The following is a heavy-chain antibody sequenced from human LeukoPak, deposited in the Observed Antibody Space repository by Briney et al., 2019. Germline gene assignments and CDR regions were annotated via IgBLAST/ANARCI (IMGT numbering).Heavy chain of an antibody. J-gene: IGHJ3*02. V-gene: IGHV4-39*07. CDR1: GVSISSYY. CDR3: AKSNGYGLVDI. Sequence: SETLSLTCTVSGVSISSYYWGWVRQPPGKGLEWVGNIFYSGSTYYSPSLKSRVTISLDTSRNQFSLKLNSVTAADTAVYYCAKSNGYGLVDIWGQGTMVTVSS. D-gene: IGHD3-10*01. CDR2: IFYSGST.